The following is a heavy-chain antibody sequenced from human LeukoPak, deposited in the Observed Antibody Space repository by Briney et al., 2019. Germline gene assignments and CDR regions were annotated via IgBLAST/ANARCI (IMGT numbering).Heavy chain of an antibody. CDR2: INSDGSST. J-gene: IGHJ6*03. CDR3: ARGTITGTTSAYYYYMDV. CDR1: GFTFSSYW. V-gene: IGHV3-74*01. Sequence: GGSLRLSCAASGFTFSSYWVHWVRQAPGKGLVWVSRINSDGSSTSYADSVKGRFTISRDNAKNTLYLQMNSLRAEDTAVYYCARGTITGTTSAYYYYMDVWGKGTTVTVSS. D-gene: IGHD1-20*01.